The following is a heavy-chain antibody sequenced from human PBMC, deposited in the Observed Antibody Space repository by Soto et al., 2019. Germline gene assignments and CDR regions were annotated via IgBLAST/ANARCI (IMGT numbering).Heavy chain of an antibody. CDR2: IIPIFGTA. CDR3: ARVITIFGVARGGDYYYYGMDV. CDR1: GGTFSSYA. J-gene: IGHJ6*02. V-gene: IGHV1-69*01. D-gene: IGHD3-3*01. Sequence: QVQLVQSGAEVKKPGSSVKVSCKASGGTFSSYAISWVRQAPGQGLEWMGGIIPIFGTANYAQKFQGRVTITADESTSTAYMELSSLRSEDTAVYYCARVITIFGVARGGDYYYYGMDVWGQGTTVTVSS.